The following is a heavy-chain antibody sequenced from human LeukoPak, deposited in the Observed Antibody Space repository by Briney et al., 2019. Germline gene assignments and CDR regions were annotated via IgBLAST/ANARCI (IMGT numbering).Heavy chain of an antibody. D-gene: IGHD2-2*01. J-gene: IGHJ6*04. CDR2: IKSKTDGGTT. CDR1: GFTFSNAW. Sequence: PGGSLRLSCAASGFTFSNAWMSWVRQAPGKGLEWVGRIKSKTDGGTTDYAAPVKGRFTISRDDSKNTLYLQMNSLKTEDTAVYYSTTLKYQLPQAARLYGMDVWGKGTTVTVSS. V-gene: IGHV3-15*01. CDR3: TTLKYQLPQAARLYGMDV.